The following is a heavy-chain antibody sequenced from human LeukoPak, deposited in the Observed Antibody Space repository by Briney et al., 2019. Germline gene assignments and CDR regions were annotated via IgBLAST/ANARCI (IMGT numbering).Heavy chain of an antibody. CDR1: GFTFDDYA. V-gene: IGHV3-43*02. CDR3: ARVPETTQLFDY. CDR2: ISGDGGRT. J-gene: IGHJ4*02. D-gene: IGHD1-14*01. Sequence: PGGSLRLSCAASGFTFDDYAMHWVRQAPGKGLEWVSFISGDGGRTYYGDSVQGRFTISRDNSKNSLYLQMNRLRTEDTALYYCARVPETTQLFDYWGQGTLVTVSS.